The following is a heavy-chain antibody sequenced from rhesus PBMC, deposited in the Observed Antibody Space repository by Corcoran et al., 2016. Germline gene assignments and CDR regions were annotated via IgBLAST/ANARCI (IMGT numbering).Heavy chain of an antibody. J-gene: IGHJ4*01. CDR1: GGSFSSYW. Sequence: QVQLQESGPGLVQPSETLSLTCAVSGGSFSSYWWSWIRQPPGKGLEWLGEINGNSGSTNYNPSLKIRVTISKDASKDQVSLKRSSVTAADTAVYYCARSLRTSVYSGSWNDRWFDYWGQGVLVTVSS. D-gene: IGHD6-25*01. CDR3: ARSLRTSVYSGSWNDRWFDY. CDR2: INGNSGST. V-gene: IGHV4-80*01.